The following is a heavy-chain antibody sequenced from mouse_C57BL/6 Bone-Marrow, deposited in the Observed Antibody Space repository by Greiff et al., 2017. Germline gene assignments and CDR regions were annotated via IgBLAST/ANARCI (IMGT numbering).Heavy chain of an antibody. V-gene: IGHV5-12*01. Sequence: EVKLMESGGGLVQPGGSLKLSCAASGFTFSDYYMYWVRQTPEKRLEWVAYISNGGGSTYYPDTVKGRFTISRDNAKNTLYLQMSRLKSEDTAMYYCARRDYGNYGFAYWGQGTLVTVSA. CDR2: ISNGGGST. CDR3: ARRDYGNYGFAY. J-gene: IGHJ3*01. CDR1: GFTFSDYY. D-gene: IGHD2-1*01.